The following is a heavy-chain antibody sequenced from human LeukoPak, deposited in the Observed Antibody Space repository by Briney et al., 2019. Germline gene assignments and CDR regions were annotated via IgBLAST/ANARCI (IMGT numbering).Heavy chain of an antibody. CDR1: GFRFDDYG. J-gene: IGHJ6*02. D-gene: IGHD3-16*01. CDR2: ISWSGTTT. V-gene: IGHV3-9*01. CDR3: AKDESTGGFAPGYFYGMSV. Sequence: GRSLRLSCVVSGFRFDDYGMHWVRQAPGKGLEWVSGISWSGTTTGYADSVKGRFTISRDSAKNSLYLQMDSLRVEDTGLYYCAKDESTGGFAPGYFYGMSVWGQGTTVTVSS.